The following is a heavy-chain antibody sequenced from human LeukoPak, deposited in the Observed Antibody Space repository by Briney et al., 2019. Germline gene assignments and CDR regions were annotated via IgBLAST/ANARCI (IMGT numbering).Heavy chain of an antibody. D-gene: IGHD2-2*01. CDR1: GFTFSSYW. Sequence: GGSLRLSCAASGFTFSSYWMHWARQAPGKGLVWVSRINTDGSSTSYADSVKGRFTISRDNAKNTLYLQMNSLRAEDTAVYYCARDQCTSTSCYGYNWFDPWGQGTLVTVSS. CDR3: ARDQCTSTSCYGYNWFDP. V-gene: IGHV3-74*01. CDR2: INTDGSST. J-gene: IGHJ5*02.